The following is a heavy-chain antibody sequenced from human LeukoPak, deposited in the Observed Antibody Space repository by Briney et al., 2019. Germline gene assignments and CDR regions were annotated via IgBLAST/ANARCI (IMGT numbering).Heavy chain of an antibody. V-gene: IGHV4-39*01. J-gene: IGHJ4*02. CDR2: VNYSGNT. CDR3: ARGDYYDSSGYYSLLDY. Sequence: SETLSLTCTVSGGSISSGNYYWGWIRQPPGKGLEWIGSVNYSGNTYYNPSLKSRVNVFVAASKNQFSLRLSSVTAADTAVYYCARGDYYDSSGYYSLLDYWGQGTLVTVSS. D-gene: IGHD3-22*01. CDR1: GGSISSGNYY.